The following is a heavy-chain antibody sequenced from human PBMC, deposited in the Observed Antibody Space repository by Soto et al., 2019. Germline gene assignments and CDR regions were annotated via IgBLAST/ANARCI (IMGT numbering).Heavy chain of an antibody. V-gene: IGHV3-11*01. CDR2: ISSSGRTI. CDR3: ASPTVTPNYGMDV. CDR1: GFTFSDYY. D-gene: IGHD4-17*01. Sequence: QVQLVESGGGLVKPGGSLRLSCAASGFTFSDYYMSWIRQAPGKGLEWVSYISSSGRTIYYADSVKARVTISRDNAKHSLYLPMNRLRAQDTAVYYCASPTVTPNYGMDVWGEWTTVTVAS. J-gene: IGHJ6*04.